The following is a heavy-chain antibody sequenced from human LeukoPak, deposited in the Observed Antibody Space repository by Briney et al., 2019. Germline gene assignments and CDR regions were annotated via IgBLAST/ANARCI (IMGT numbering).Heavy chain of an antibody. D-gene: IGHD2-15*01. CDR3: AKQLGYCSDGSCYFPY. V-gene: IGHV3-23*01. J-gene: IGHJ4*02. CDR1: GFTFSSSA. CDR2: ISNNGGYT. Sequence: GGSLRLSCAASGFTFSSSAMSWVRQAPGKGLECVSAISNNGGYTYYADSVQGRFTISRDNSKSTLCLQMNSLRAEDTAVYYCAKQLGYCSDGSCYFPYWGQGTLVTVSS.